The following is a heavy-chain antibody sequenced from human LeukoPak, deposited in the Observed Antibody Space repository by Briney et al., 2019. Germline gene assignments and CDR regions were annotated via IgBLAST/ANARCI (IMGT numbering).Heavy chain of an antibody. CDR3: ARGVWQVSY. V-gene: IGHV4-61*02. D-gene: IGHD6-19*01. CDR1: GGSINSGGYY. J-gene: IGHJ4*02. CDR2: IYSSGST. Sequence: SETLSLTCTVSGGSINSGGYYWSWIRQPAGKGLEWIGRIYSSGSTNYNPSLKSRVTISVDTSKNQISLKLSSVTAADTAVYYCARGVWQVSYWGQGTLVTVSS.